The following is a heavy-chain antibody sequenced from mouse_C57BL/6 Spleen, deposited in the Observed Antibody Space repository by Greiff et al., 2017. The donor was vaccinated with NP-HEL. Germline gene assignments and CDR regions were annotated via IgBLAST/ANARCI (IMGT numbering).Heavy chain of an antibody. V-gene: IGHV5-17*01. J-gene: IGHJ2*01. CDR3: ASLFGRGY. CDR1: GFTFSDYG. CDR2: ISSGSSTT. Sequence: DVKLVESGGGLVKPGGSLKLSCAASGFTFSDYGMHWVRQAPEKGLEWVAYISSGSSTTNYADTVKGRFTISRDNAKNTLFLQMTSLSSEDTAIYYCASLFGRGYWGQGTTLTVSS.